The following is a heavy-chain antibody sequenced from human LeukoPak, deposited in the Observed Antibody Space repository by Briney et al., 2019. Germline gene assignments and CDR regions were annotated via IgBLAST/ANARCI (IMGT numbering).Heavy chain of an antibody. CDR3: ARAEWRDDYYFDY. CDR2: INPSGGST. D-gene: IGHD3-3*01. Sequence: ASVKVSCKASGSTFTSYYVHWVRQAPGQGLEWMGIINPSGGSTRYAQMFQGRVTMTRDTSTSTVYMELSSLRSEDTAVYYCARAEWRDDYYFDYWGQGTLVTVSS. V-gene: IGHV1-46*01. CDR1: GSTFTSYY. J-gene: IGHJ4*02.